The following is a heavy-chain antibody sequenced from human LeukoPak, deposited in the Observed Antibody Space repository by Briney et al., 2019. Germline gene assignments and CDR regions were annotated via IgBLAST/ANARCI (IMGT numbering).Heavy chain of an antibody. CDR2: ISSSSSYI. V-gene: IGHV3-21*01. Sequence: PGGSLRLSCAASGFTFSSYSMNWVRQAPGKGLEWVSSISSSSSYIYYADSVKGRFTISRDNAKNSLYLQMNSLRAEDTAVYYCARDRSGQGDYVDLWGQGTLVTVSS. CDR3: ARDRSGQGDYVDL. J-gene: IGHJ4*02. CDR1: GFTFSSYS. D-gene: IGHD2-15*01.